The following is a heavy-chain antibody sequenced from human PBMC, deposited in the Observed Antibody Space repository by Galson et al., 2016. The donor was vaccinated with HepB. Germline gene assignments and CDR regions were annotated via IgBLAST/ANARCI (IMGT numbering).Heavy chain of an antibody. D-gene: IGHD2/OR15-2a*01. J-gene: IGHJ4*02. CDR2: IKEDGSVK. CDR1: GFTFTSHW. V-gene: IGHV3-7*01. CDR3: ARDMYTTARDY. Sequence: SLRLSCAASGFTFTSHWLSWIRQAPGKGLGRVANIKEDGSVKNYVDSVRGRFTISRDNAKNSLYLQMNSLRAEDTAVYYCARDMYTTARDYWGQGTLVTVSS.